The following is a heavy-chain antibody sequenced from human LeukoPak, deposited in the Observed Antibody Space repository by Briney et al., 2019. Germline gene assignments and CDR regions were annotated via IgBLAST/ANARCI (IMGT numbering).Heavy chain of an antibody. J-gene: IGHJ4*02. CDR1: GFTFSSYW. CDR3: ARDDYGSGSYYEDY. CDR2: IKQDGSEK. V-gene: IGHV3-7*01. Sequence: GSLRLSCAASGFTFSSYWMSWVRQAPGKGLEWVANIKQDGSEKYYVDSVRGRFTISRDNAKNSLYLQMNSLRAKDTAVYYCARDDYGSGSYYEDYWGQGTLVTVSS. D-gene: IGHD3-10*01.